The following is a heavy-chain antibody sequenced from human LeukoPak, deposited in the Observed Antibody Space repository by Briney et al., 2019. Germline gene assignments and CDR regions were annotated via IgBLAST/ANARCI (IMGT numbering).Heavy chain of an antibody. CDR3: ARGYGSGSYYDGKTYFFDY. D-gene: IGHD3-10*01. CDR2: IYYSGST. V-gene: IGHV4-30-4*01. CDR1: GGSISSGDYY. Sequence: PSETLSLTCTVSGGSISSGDYYWSWIRQPPGKGLEWIGYIYYSGSTYYNPSLKSRVTISVDTSKNQFSLKLSSVTAADTAVYYCARGYGSGSYYDGKTYFFDYWGQGTLVTVSA. J-gene: IGHJ4*02.